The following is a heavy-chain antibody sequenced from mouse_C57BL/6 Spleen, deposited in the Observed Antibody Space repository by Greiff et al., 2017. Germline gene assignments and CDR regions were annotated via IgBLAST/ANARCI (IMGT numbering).Heavy chain of an antibody. J-gene: IGHJ3*01. CDR3: TRRTYYGSSLPFAY. D-gene: IGHD1-1*01. CDR1: GYTFTDYE. CDR2: IDPETGGT. Sequence: QVHVKQSGAELVRPGASVTLSCKASGYTFTDYEMHWVKQTPVHGLEWIGAIDPETGGTAYNQKFKGQAILTADKSSSTAYMELRSLTSEDSAVYYCTRRTYYGSSLPFAYWGQVTLVTVSA. V-gene: IGHV1-15*01.